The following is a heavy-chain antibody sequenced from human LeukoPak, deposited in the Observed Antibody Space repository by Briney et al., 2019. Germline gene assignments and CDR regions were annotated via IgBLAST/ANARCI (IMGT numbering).Heavy chain of an antibody. V-gene: IGHV3-7*03. CDR3: VRRFLDY. CDR2: INHNGNVN. Sequence: GSLRLSCAASGFTFSSYWMNWARQAPGKGLEWVASINHNGNVNYCVDSVKGRFTISRDNAKNSLYLQMNSLRAEDTAVYYCVRRFLDYWGQGILVTVSS. CDR1: GFTFSSYW. J-gene: IGHJ4*02. D-gene: IGHD2/OR15-2a*01.